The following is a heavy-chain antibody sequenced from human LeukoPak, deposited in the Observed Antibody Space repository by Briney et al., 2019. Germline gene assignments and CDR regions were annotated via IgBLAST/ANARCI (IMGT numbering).Heavy chain of an antibody. CDR3: AKGAGGYYFDY. V-gene: IGHV1-2*02. CDR2: INPNSGGT. CDR1: GYTFTGYY. D-gene: IGHD1-26*01. Sequence: ASVKVSCKAPGYTFTGYYMHWVRQAPGQGLEWMGWINPNSGGTNYAQKFQGRVTMTRDTSTSTVYMELSSLRSEDTAVYYCAKGAGGYYFDYWGQGTLVTVSS. J-gene: IGHJ4*02.